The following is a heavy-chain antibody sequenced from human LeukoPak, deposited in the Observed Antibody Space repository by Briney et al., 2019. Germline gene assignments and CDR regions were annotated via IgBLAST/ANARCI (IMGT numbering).Heavy chain of an antibody. D-gene: IGHD3-9*01. CDR2: TNPSNGNT. Sequence: ASVKVSCKASGYTFTAYYIHWVRQAPGQGLEWLASTNPSNGNTNYAQKFQGRVTMTRDTSISTAYMDLSRLRSDDTAVYYCARLTDWLSSYYFDYWGQGTLVTVSS. CDR1: GYTFTAYY. V-gene: IGHV1-2*02. J-gene: IGHJ4*02. CDR3: ARLTDWLSSYYFDY.